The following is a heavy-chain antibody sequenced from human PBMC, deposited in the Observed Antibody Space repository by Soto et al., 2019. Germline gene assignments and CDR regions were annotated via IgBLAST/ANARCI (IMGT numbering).Heavy chain of an antibody. V-gene: IGHV1-2*04. CDR2: INPNSGGT. CDR1: GYTFTGYY. J-gene: IGHJ6*02. CDR3: ARRYCSGGSCYPQDYGMDV. Sequence: ASVKVSCKASGYTFTGYYMHWVRQAPGQGLEWMGWINPNSGGTNYAQKFQDWVTMTRDTSISTAYMELSRLRSDDTAVYYCARRYCSGGSCYPQDYGMDVWGQGTTVTVSS. D-gene: IGHD2-15*01.